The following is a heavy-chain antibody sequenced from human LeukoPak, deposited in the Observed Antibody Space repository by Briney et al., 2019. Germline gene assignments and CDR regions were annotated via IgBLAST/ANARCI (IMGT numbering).Heavy chain of an antibody. J-gene: IGHJ5*02. Sequence: PGGSLRLSCVTSGFTLDDYALHWVRQAPEKGLEWISLISGDGKSTYYADSVKGRFTISRDNSKNSLYLQMSSLRAEDTALYYCAKGVRSGTYYNCFDPWGQGTLVTVSS. CDR1: GFTLDDYA. V-gene: IGHV3-43*02. D-gene: IGHD1-26*01. CDR3: AKGVRSGTYYNCFDP. CDR2: ISGDGKST.